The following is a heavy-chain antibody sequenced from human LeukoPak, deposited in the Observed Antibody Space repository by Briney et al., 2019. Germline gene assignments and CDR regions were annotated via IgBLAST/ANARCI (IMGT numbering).Heavy chain of an antibody. CDR1: GFTFSDYY. V-gene: IGHV3-11*04. CDR3: ASQGDSYALDYYYYMDV. D-gene: IGHD5-18*01. CDR2: ISSSGSTI. J-gene: IGHJ6*03. Sequence: GGSLRLSCAASGFTFSDYYMSWIRQAPGKGLEWVSYISSSGSTIYYADSVKGRFTISRDNAKNSLYLQMNSLRAEDTAVYYCASQGDSYALDYYYYMDVWGKGTTVTVSS.